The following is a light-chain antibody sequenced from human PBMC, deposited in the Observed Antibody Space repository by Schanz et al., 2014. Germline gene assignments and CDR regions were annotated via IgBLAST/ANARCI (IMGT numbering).Light chain of an antibody. J-gene: IGLJ3*02. Sequence: QSALTQPASVSGSPGQSITISCTGTSSDVGGYNYVSWYQQYPGKAPKLMIYDVSNRPSGVSNRFSGSKSGNTASLTISGLQADDEADYYCSSSTGSSTLGLFGGGTKLTVL. V-gene: IGLV2-14*03. CDR2: DVS. CDR1: SSDVGGYNY. CDR3: SSSTGSSTLGL.